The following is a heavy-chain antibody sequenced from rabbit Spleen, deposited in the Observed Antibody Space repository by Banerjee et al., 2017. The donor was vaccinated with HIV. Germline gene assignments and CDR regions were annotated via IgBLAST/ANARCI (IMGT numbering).Heavy chain of an antibody. D-gene: IGHD8-1*01. J-gene: IGHJ6*01. CDR2: VDIGGSDFT. CDR3: ARDTGSSFSSYGMDL. CDR1: GFSFSDRDV. Sequence: QEQLEESGGGLVKPEGSLTLTCKATGFSFSDRDVMCWVRQAPGKGLEWIGCVDIGGSDFTYFASWAKGRFTISKTSSTTVTLQMTSLTAADTATYFCARDTGSSFSSYGMDLWGPGTLVTVS. V-gene: IGHV1S45*01.